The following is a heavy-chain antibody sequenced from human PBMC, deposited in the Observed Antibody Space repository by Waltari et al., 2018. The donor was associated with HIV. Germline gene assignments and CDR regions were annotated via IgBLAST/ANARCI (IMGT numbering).Heavy chain of an antibody. J-gene: IGHJ3*01. CDR1: RFALRTCS. D-gene: IGHD3-3*02. V-gene: IGHV3-48*01. CDR2: ISAAGEIT. Sequence: EIQIVEAGGGLVQSGGSLRLSGEASRFALRTCSVNWFRQGLGGGLEWIAYISAAGEITYYADAVRGRFIVSRDNDRNTLSLDMNSLTVADTSLYYCTTWRAHIFGDAFDVWGQGTAVEVSS. CDR3: TTWRAHIFGDAFDV.